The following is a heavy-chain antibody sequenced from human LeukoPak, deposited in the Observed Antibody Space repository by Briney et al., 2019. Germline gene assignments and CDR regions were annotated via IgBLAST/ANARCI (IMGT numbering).Heavy chain of an antibody. D-gene: IGHD1-26*01. CDR1: GFIFGDYA. V-gene: IGHV3-30-3*01. Sequence: GGSLRLSCIGSGFIFGDYAMSWVRQAPGKGLEWVSFISHDGSESFHTESVKGRFTISRDNFKNTVDLQVSGLKEEDTAVYYCARDWGQRGVGATLANWGQGTLVIVSS. CDR3: ARDWGQRGVGATLAN. CDR2: ISHDGSES. J-gene: IGHJ4*02.